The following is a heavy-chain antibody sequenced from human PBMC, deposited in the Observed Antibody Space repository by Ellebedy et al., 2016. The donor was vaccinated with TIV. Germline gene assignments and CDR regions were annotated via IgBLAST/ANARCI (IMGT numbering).Heavy chain of an antibody. CDR3: ARDPALPRGRFDP. V-gene: IGHV4-39*07. CDR2: IHYRGST. CDR1: GGSISDIDSY. Sequence: MPGGSLRLSCTLSGGSISDIDSYWDWIRQPPGKGLEWIGSIHYRGSTYYNPSLKSRVTISVDTSKNQFSLNLSSVTAAETAVYYCARDPALPRGRFDPWGQGTLVTVSS. J-gene: IGHJ5*02.